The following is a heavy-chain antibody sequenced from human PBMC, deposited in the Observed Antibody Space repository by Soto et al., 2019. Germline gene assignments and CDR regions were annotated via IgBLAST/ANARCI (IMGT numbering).Heavy chain of an antibody. CDR2: ISYDGNNK. CDR1: GFTFSTYA. CDR3: ARPVEPFYYYGMDV. Sequence: PGGSLRLSCAASGFTFSTYAMEWVRQAPGKGLDWVALISYDGNNKYYADSVRGRFTISRDNSKNTLYLQMNTLRPEDTALYFCARPVEPFYYYGMDVWGQGTTVTV. V-gene: IGHV3-30-3*01. J-gene: IGHJ6*02.